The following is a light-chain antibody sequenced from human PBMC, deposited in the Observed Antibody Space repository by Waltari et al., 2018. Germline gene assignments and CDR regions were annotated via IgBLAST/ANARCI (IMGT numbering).Light chain of an antibody. Sequence: QSALTQPASVSGSPGRSITISCTGTSSDVGGHDSVSWYQQHPGKAPKLMIYVVSKRPSGVSDRFSGSKSGNTASLTISGLQAEDEADYYCSSYTSINTFVFGTGTKVTVL. CDR1: SSDVGGHDS. CDR3: SSYTSINTFV. CDR2: VVS. V-gene: IGLV2-14*01. J-gene: IGLJ1*01.